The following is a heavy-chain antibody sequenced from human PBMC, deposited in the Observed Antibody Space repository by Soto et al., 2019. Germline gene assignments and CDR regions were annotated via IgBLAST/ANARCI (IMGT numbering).Heavy chain of an antibody. CDR3: ASSATGLYGDYN. D-gene: IGHD4-17*01. Sequence: EVQLVESGGGLVQPGGSLKLSCAASGFTFTNYWIHWVRQPPGKGLVWVSRINSDGSNINYADFVKGRFTISRDNAKTTVYLQMNSLRAEDTAVYFCASSATGLYGDYNWGQGALVTVSS. CDR2: INSDGSNI. J-gene: IGHJ4*02. V-gene: IGHV3-74*01. CDR1: GFTFTNYW.